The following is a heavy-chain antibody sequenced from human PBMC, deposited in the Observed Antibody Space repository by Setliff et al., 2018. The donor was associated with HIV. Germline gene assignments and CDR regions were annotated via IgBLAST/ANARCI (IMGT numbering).Heavy chain of an antibody. CDR1: GGSFSGYY. V-gene: IGHV4-59*01. CDR2: IYYSGST. CDR3: ARYYFGSGTYYFDY. Sequence: SETLSLTCAVYGGSFSGYYWSWIRQPPGKGLEWIGYIYYSGSTNYNPSLKSRVTISVDASKNHFSLRLNSVTAADTAVYYCARYYFGSGTYYFDYWGQGTLVTVSS. D-gene: IGHD3-10*01. J-gene: IGHJ4*02.